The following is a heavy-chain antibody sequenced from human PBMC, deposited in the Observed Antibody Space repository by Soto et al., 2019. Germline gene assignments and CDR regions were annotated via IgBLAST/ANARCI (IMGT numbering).Heavy chain of an antibody. Sequence: SETRALTCAVDGGSVNGYYWGWVRQPPGRGREWGGEGNHTGGTHYNPSLKSRVTMSVDTSKNQFSLRLSSVSAADTAIYYCATRITVFGLLIHPFDPWGQGTQVTVS. CDR3: ATRITVFGLLIHPFDP. D-gene: IGHD3-3*01. CDR1: GGSVNGYY. CDR2: GNHTGGT. V-gene: IGHV4-34*01. J-gene: IGHJ5*02.